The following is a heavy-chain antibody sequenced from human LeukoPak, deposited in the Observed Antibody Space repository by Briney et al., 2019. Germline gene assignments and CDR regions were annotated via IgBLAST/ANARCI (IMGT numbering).Heavy chain of an antibody. CDR1: GYTFTSYY. CDR2: INPSGGGT. Sequence: ASVKVSCKASGYTFTSYYMHWVRQAPGQGLEWMGIINPSGGGTSYAQKFQGRVTMTRDTSTSTVYMELSSLRSEDTAVYYCARPLNDYGDWKLLDYWGQGTLVTVSS. D-gene: IGHD4-17*01. J-gene: IGHJ4*02. V-gene: IGHV1-46*01. CDR3: ARPLNDYGDWKLLDY.